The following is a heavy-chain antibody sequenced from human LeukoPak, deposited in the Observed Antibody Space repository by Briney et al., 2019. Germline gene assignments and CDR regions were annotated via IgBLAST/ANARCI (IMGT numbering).Heavy chain of an antibody. D-gene: IGHD6-13*01. J-gene: IGHJ3*02. Sequence: SSETLSLTCTVSGGSISSYYWSWIRQPPGKGLEWIAYIFHSGSTNYNSSLKSRVTISIDTSKNHFSLKPNSVTAADTAVYYCARRIAASDAFDIWGQGTMVTVSS. CDR3: ARRIAASDAFDI. V-gene: IGHV4-59*08. CDR1: GGSISSYY. CDR2: IFHSGST.